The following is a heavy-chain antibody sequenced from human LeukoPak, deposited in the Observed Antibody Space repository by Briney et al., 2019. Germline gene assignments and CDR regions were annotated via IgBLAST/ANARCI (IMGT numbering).Heavy chain of an antibody. D-gene: IGHD5-12*01. CDR3: ARNSGYTNTFDY. CDR2: IYYSGST. V-gene: IGHV4-39*07. Sequence: PSETLSLTCTVSGGSISSSSYYWGWIRQPPGKGLEWIGSIYYSGSTYYNPSLKSRVTISVDTSKDQFSLKLSSVTAADTAVYYCARNSGYTNTFDYWGQGTLVTVSS. J-gene: IGHJ4*02. CDR1: GGSISSSSYY.